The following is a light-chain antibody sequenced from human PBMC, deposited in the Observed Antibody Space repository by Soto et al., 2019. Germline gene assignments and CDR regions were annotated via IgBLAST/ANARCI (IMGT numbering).Light chain of an antibody. Sequence: HMTPSPSSLSASVGDRVTITCRASQSISSYLNWYQQKPGKAPKLLIYAASSLQSGVPSRFSGSGSGTEFTLTISSLQPDDFATYYCQHYNSYSEAFGQGTKVDIK. CDR3: QHYNSYSEA. V-gene: IGKV1-39*01. CDR1: QSISSY. CDR2: AAS. J-gene: IGKJ1*01.